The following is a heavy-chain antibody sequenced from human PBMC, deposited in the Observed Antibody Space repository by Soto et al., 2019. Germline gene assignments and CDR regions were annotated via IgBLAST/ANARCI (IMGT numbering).Heavy chain of an antibody. CDR3: ARDSLEYSSPYNWFDP. D-gene: IGHD6-6*01. Sequence: SETRSLTCTVSGGSISSYYWSCIRHPPGKGLEWIGYIYYSGSTNYNCSLKSRVTISVDTSKYQCSLKLSSVTAADTAVYYCARDSLEYSSPYNWFDPWGQGTMVTVSS. J-gene: IGHJ5*02. V-gene: IGHV4-59*01. CDR2: IYYSGST. CDR1: GGSISSYY.